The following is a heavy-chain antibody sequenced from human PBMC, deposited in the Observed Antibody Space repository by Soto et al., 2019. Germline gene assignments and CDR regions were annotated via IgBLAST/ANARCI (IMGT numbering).Heavy chain of an antibody. CDR1: GFTVSSDF. J-gene: IGHJ4*02. V-gene: IGHV3-66*01. CDR2: IYSGGST. D-gene: IGHD3-10*01. Sequence: EVQLVESGGGLVQPGESLRLSCEVSGFTVSSDFMSWVRQAPGQGLECVSVIYSGGSTYYADSVKGRFTISRDNSKNTLFLQMNSLRVEDTALYYCAKGTPSNHDSGSPTDFWGQGTLVTVSS. CDR3: AKGTPSNHDSGSPTDF.